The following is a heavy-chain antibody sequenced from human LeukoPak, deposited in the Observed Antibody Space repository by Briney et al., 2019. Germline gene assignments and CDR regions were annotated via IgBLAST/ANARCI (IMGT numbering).Heavy chain of an antibody. Sequence: PGGSLRLYCAASGFTFSSYSMNWVRQAPGKGLEWVSSISSSSSYIYYADSVKGRFTISRDNAKNSLYLQMNSLRAEDTAVYYCARDPPLPVTTDYFDYWGQGTLATVSS. J-gene: IGHJ4*02. CDR1: GFTFSSYS. CDR2: ISSSSSYI. V-gene: IGHV3-21*01. CDR3: ARDPPLPVTTDYFDY. D-gene: IGHD4-17*01.